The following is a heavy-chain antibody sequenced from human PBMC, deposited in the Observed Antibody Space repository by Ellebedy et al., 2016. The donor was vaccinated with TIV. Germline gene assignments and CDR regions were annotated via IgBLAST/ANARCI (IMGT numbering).Heavy chain of an antibody. J-gene: IGHJ4*02. CDR1: GFTFSSYS. Sequence: PGGSLRLSCAASGFTFSSYSLNWVRQAPGKGLEWVSSISTISSYADSVRCRFTISRDNAKNSLYLQMNSLRAEDTAVYYCSRGGGCGGGTCYYPDFWGQGTLVTVSS. V-gene: IGHV3-21*01. D-gene: IGHD2-15*01. CDR2: ISTISS. CDR3: SRGGGCGGGTCYYPDF.